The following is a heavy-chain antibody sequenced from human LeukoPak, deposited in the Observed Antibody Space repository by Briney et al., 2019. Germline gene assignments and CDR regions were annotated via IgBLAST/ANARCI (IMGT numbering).Heavy chain of an antibody. CDR1: GGSFSGYY. CDR3: ARDRSTSGYSSGWPSVY. D-gene: IGHD6-19*01. CDR2: INHSGST. V-gene: IGHV4-34*01. J-gene: IGHJ4*02. Sequence: SETLSLTCAVYGGSFSGYYWSWIRQPPGKGLEWIGEINHSGSTNYNPSLKSRVTISVDSSKNHFSLRLSSVTAADTAVYYCARDRSTSGYSSGWPSVYWGQGTLVTVSS.